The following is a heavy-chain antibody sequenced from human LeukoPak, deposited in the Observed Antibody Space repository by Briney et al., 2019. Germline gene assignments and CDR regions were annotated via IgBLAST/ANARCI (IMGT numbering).Heavy chain of an antibody. Sequence: PGGSLRLSCAASGFTFSDYYMSWIRQAPGKGLEWVAYISSSGSTIYYAGFVKGRFPLSRNVATNSLFLQMNSLRAEDTDVYYCARCIGSRDCKWFDPWGQGTLVTVSA. J-gene: IGHJ5*02. CDR1: GFTFSDYY. D-gene: IGHD2-15*01. V-gene: IGHV3-11*01. CDR3: ARCIGSRDCKWFDP. CDR2: ISSSGSTI.